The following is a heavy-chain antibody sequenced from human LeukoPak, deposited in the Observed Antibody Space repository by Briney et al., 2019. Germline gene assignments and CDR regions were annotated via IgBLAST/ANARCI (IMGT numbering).Heavy chain of an antibody. Sequence: ASVKVSCTASGGTFSSYAISWVRQAPGQGLEWMGGIIPIFGTANYAQKFQGRVTITADESTSTAYMELSSLRSEDTAVYYCARDHTAYYYDSSGLGYWGQGTLVTVSS. CDR1: GGTFSSYA. CDR3: ARDHTAYYYDSSGLGY. V-gene: IGHV1-69*13. J-gene: IGHJ4*02. CDR2: IIPIFGTA. D-gene: IGHD3-22*01.